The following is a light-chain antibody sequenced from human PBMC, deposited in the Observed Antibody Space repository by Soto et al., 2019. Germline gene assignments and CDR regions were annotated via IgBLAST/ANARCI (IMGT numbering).Light chain of an antibody. V-gene: IGKV1-27*01. CDR1: QGISNF. CDR2: AAS. J-gene: IGKJ1*01. CDR3: QKYNSAPL. Sequence: DIKMTQTPSSLSGSVGGRVTITCRASQGISNFLAWYQQKPGKVPKLLIYAASTLQSGVPSRFSGSGSGTDFTLTISSLQPEDVATYYCQKYNSAPLFGQGTKVEIK.